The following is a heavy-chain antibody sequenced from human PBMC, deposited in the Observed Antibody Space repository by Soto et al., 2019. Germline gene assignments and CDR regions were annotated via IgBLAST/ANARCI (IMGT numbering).Heavy chain of an antibody. J-gene: IGHJ4*02. CDR1: GFSFNSYA. CDR2: ISSNGGTT. Sequence: VQLVESGGGLVQPGESLRLSCSASGFSFNSYAMHWVRQAPGKGLEYVSSISSNGGTTYYADSVTGRFTISRDNSKNTLYLQMSSLRVEDTAVYYCAKDRTSRTRAFDYWGQGNLVIVSS. V-gene: IGHV3-64D*08. CDR3: AKDRTSRTRAFDY.